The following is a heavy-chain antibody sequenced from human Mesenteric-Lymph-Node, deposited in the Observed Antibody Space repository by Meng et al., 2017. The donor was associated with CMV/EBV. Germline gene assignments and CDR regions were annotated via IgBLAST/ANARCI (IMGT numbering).Heavy chain of an antibody. D-gene: IGHD3-22*01. CDR2: ISSSGHIT. Sequence: GESLKISCAVSGFTFGSFAMSWVRQAPGKGLEWVSIISSSGHITSYVDSVKGRFTISRDNSKDTVYLQMNSLRVEDTAVYYCVKDPDYYDNRGPWGQGTLVTVSS. J-gene: IGHJ5*02. CDR3: VKDPDYYDNRGP. V-gene: IGHV3-23*01. CDR1: GFTFGSFA.